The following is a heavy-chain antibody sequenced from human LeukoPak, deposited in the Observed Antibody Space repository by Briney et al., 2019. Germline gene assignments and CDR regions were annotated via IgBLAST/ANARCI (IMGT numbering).Heavy chain of an antibody. Sequence: ASVKVSCKASGYIFTGYYMHWVRQAPGQGLEWMGRINPNSGGTNYAQKFQGRVTMTRDTSISTAYMELSRLRSDDTAVYYCARDFRQEYCSGGSCYADYGWFDPWGQGTLVTVSS. D-gene: IGHD2-15*01. CDR2: INPNSGGT. CDR3: ARDFRQEYCSGGSCYADYGWFDP. V-gene: IGHV1-2*06. CDR1: GYIFTGYY. J-gene: IGHJ5*02.